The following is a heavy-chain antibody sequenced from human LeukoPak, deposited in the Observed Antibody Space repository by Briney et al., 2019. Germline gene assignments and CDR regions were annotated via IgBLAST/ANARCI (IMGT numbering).Heavy chain of an antibody. CDR1: GRSISSGSYY. V-gene: IGHV4-61*02. Sequence: SQTLSLICTVSGRSISSGSYYGRWVRQPAGKGLECIEWIYTSGSTNYNPSLKSRVTISVDTSKNQFSLKLSSVTAAGTAVYYCARDYQFWSGYLHYYYCYMDVWGKGTTVTVSS. D-gene: IGHD3-3*01. J-gene: IGHJ6*03. CDR3: ARDYQFWSGYLHYYYCYMDV. CDR2: IYTSGST.